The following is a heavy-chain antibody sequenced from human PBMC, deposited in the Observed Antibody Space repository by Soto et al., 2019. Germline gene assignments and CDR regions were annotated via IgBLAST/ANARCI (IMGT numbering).Heavy chain of an antibody. J-gene: IGHJ6*02. CDR3: ARELVNGYSDYAMEV. V-gene: IGHV4-59*13. CDR1: GGSISGYY. Sequence: SETLSLTCTVSGGSISGYYWTWIRQPPGKGLEWIGYFYYSGSFNYNPSLKSRVTISVDTSKNQFSLRLSSVTAADTAVYYCARELVNGYSDYAMEVWGQGTTVTVSS. D-gene: IGHD2-2*01. CDR2: FYYSGSF.